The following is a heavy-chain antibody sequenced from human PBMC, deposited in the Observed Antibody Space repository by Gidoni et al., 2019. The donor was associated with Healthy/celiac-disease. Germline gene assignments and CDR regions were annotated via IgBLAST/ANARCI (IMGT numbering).Heavy chain of an antibody. CDR2: INPSGGST. CDR1: GYTFPSYY. CDR3: ARDFYYYDSSGYYSPFDY. D-gene: IGHD3-22*01. V-gene: IGHV1-46*01. Sequence: QVQLVHSGAEVKKPGVSVKVSCKASGYTFPSYYMHWVRQAPGQGLERMGIINPSGGSTSYAQKCQGRVTMTRDTSTSTVYMELSSLRSEDTAGYDCARDFYYYDSSGYYSPFDYWGQGTLVTVSS. J-gene: IGHJ4*02.